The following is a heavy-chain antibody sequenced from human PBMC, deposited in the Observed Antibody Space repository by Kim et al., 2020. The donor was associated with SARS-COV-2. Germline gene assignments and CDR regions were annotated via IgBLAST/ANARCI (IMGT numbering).Heavy chain of an antibody. CDR1: GGSISSYY. CDR2: IYYSGST. V-gene: IGHV4-59*08. Sequence: SETLSLTCTVSGGSISSYYWSWIRQPPGKGLEWIGYIYYSGSTNYNPSLKSRVTISVDTSKNQFSLKLSSVTAADTAVYYCARQMGSGWYSHYYYGMDVWGQGTTVTVSS. J-gene: IGHJ6*02. D-gene: IGHD6-19*01. CDR3: ARQMGSGWYSHYYYGMDV.